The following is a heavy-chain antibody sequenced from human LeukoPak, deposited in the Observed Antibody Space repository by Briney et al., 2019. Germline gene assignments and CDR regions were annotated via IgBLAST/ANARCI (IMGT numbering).Heavy chain of an antibody. V-gene: IGHV4-34*01. CDR1: GGSFSGYY. CDR2: INHSGST. CDR3: ASVTVTTYSWFDP. Sequence: KTSETLSLTCAVYGGSFSGYYWSWIRQPPGKELERIGEINHSGSTNYNPSLKSRVTISVDTSKNQFSLKLSSVTAADTAVYYCASVTVTTYSWFDPWGQGTLVTVSS. J-gene: IGHJ5*02. D-gene: IGHD4-11*01.